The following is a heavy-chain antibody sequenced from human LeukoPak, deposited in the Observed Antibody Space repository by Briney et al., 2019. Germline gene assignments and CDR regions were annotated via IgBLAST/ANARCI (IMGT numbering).Heavy chain of an antibody. J-gene: IGHJ6*02. D-gene: IGHD5-18*01. CDR2: INPSDGTT. CDR3: ARSDTAMVSPYGMDV. Sequence: ASVKVSCKASGYSFSSKYIHWVRQGPGQGLEWLGIINPSDGTTVYAQNFQGRGTMTTDTSTRTVYMELSSMRAEDTAVYYCARSDTAMVSPYGMDVWGQGTTVTVSS. V-gene: IGHV1-46*01. CDR1: GYSFSSKY.